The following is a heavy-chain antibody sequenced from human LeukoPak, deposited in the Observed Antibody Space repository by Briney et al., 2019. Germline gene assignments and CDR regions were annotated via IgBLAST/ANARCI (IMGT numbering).Heavy chain of an antibody. CDR1: GFTFSSYS. D-gene: IGHD1-26*01. CDR3: ARDRIVGATHDAFDI. Sequence: GGSLRLSCAASGFTFSSYSMNWVRQAPGKGLEWVSSISSSSSYIYYADSVKGRFTISRDNAKNSLYLQMNSLRAEDTAVYYCARDRIVGATHDAFDIWGQGTMVTVSS. J-gene: IGHJ3*02. V-gene: IGHV3-21*01. CDR2: ISSSSSYI.